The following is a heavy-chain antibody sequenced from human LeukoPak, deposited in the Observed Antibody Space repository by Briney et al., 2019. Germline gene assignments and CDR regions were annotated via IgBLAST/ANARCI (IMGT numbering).Heavy chain of an antibody. Sequence: PSETLSFKCGVSGFPISDGYYWGWVRQPPGEGLEWIGRIYHSGRTYYNPSLKSRVTISVDTSTREFSLKLSPISAADTAVYYCASHTFGFDPWGQGMLVIVSS. V-gene: IGHV4-38-2*01. J-gene: IGHJ5*02. CDR3: ASHTFGFDP. D-gene: IGHD3-10*01. CDR2: IYHSGRT. CDR1: GFPISDGYY.